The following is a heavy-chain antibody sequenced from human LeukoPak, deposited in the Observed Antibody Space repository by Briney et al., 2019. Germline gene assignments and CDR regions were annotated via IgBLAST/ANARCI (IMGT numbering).Heavy chain of an antibody. CDR2: ISSSGSTI. J-gene: IGHJ4*02. CDR3: GRDTGYGYNSYFDY. Sequence: GGSLRLSCAASGFTFSSYEMNWVRQAPGKGLEWVSYISSSGSTIYYADSVKGRFSISRDNAKNTVYLQMNSLRAEDTAVYYCGRDTGYGYNSYFDYWGQGTLVTVSS. V-gene: IGHV3-48*03. CDR1: GFTFSSYE. D-gene: IGHD5-24*01.